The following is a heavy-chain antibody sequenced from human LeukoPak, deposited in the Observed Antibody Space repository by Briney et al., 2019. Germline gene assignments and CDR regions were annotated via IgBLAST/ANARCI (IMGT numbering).Heavy chain of an antibody. V-gene: IGHV4-4*07. CDR2: IYTSGST. J-gene: IGHJ3*02. CDR1: GYSISSGYY. CDR3: ARDYCSSTSCPGSAFDI. Sequence: PSETLSLTCAVSGYSISSGYYWGWIRQPAGKGLEWIGRIYTSGSTNYNPSLKSRVTMSVDTSKNQFSLKLSSVTAADTAVYYCARDYCSSTSCPGSAFDIWGQGTMVTVSS. D-gene: IGHD2-2*01.